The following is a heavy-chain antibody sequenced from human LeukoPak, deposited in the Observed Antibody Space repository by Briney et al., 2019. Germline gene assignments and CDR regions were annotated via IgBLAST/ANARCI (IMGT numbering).Heavy chain of an antibody. V-gene: IGHV4-34*01. CDR2: INHSGST. Sequence: PSETLSLTCAVSGGSFSGYYWSWIRQPPGKGLEWIGEINHSGSTNYNPSLKSRVTLSVDTSKNQFSLKLSSVTAADTAVYYCARGKLERLVRTFKTIWVFDYWGQGTLVTVSS. J-gene: IGHJ4*02. CDR1: GGSFSGYY. CDR3: ARGKLERLVRTFKTIWVFDY. D-gene: IGHD1-1*01.